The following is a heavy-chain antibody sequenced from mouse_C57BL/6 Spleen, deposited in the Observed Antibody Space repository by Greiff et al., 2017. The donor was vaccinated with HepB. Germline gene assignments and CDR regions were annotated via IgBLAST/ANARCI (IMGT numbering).Heavy chain of an antibody. D-gene: IGHD1-1*01. CDR2: IDPSDSYT. CDR1: GYTFTSYW. Sequence: QVQLQQPGAELVKPGASVKLSCKASGYTFTSYWMQWVKQRPGQGLEWIGEIDPSDSYTNYNQKFKSKATLTVDTSSSTAYMQRSSLTSEDSAVYYCARGGSSYWYFDVWGTGTTVTVSS. V-gene: IGHV1-50*01. CDR3: ARGGSSYWYFDV. J-gene: IGHJ1*03.